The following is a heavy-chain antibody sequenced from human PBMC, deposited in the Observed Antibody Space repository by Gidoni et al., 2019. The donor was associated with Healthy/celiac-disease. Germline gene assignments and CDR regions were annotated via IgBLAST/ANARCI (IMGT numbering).Heavy chain of an antibody. Sequence: EVQLVESGGGLVKPGGSLSLSCAASGFTFINAWMSWVGQAPGKGLEWVGRIKSKTDGGTTDYAAPVKGRFTISRDDSKNTLYLQMNSLKTEDTAVYYCTTGGYNWNPGYYYYYYGMDVWGQGTTVTVSS. CDR1: GFTFINAW. D-gene: IGHD1-20*01. CDR3: TTGGYNWNPGYYYYYYGMDV. V-gene: IGHV3-15*01. CDR2: IKSKTDGGTT. J-gene: IGHJ6*02.